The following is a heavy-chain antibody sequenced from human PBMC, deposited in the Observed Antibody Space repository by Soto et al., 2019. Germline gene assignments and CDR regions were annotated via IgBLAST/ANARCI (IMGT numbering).Heavy chain of an antibody. Sequence: ASVKVSCKASGYTFTSYGISWVRQAPGQGLEWMGWISAYNGNTNYAQKLQGRVTITRDTSASTAYMELSSLRSEDTAVYYCARDPLYSSGWYLMDYWGQGTLVTVSS. CDR2: ISAYNGNT. CDR1: GYTFTSYG. J-gene: IGHJ4*02. CDR3: ARDPLYSSGWYLMDY. D-gene: IGHD6-13*01. V-gene: IGHV1-18*01.